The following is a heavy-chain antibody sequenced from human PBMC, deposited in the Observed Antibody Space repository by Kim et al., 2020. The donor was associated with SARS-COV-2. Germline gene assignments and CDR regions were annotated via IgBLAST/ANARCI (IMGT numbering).Heavy chain of an antibody. CDR3: AKAIAVALFDY. J-gene: IGHJ4*02. CDR2: ISYDGSNK. Sequence: GGSLRLSCAASGFTFSSYGMHWVRQAPGKGLEWVAVISYDGSNKYYADSVKGRFTISRDNSKNTLYLQMNSLRAEDTAVYYCAKAIAVALFDYWGQGTLV. D-gene: IGHD6-19*01. CDR1: GFTFSSYG. V-gene: IGHV3-30*18.